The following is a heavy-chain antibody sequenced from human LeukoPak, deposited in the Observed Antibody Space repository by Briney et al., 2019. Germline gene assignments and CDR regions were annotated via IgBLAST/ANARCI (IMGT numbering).Heavy chain of an antibody. V-gene: IGHV4-39*01. Sequence: SETLSLTCTVSGDSISSSNYYWGWTRQPPGKGLEWIATIYYSGSTNYNPSLKSRVTISLDTSKNQFSLKLTSVTAADTAMYYCVYMRVRGSIDYWGQGTLVTVSP. CDR1: GDSISSSNYY. CDR3: VYMRVRGSIDY. J-gene: IGHJ4*02. D-gene: IGHD3-10*01. CDR2: IYYSGST.